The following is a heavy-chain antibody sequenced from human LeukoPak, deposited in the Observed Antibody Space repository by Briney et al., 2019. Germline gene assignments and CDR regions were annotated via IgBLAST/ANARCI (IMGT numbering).Heavy chain of an antibody. V-gene: IGHV3-23*01. CDR3: AKSGLNRFDY. CDR1: GFTFRTYA. Sequence: GGYLRLSCAASGFTFRTYAMSWVRQAPGKGLEWVSNISGNNGNAYYADSVKGRFTISRDDSKNTLYLQMNSLRADDTAVYYCAKSGLNRFDYWGQGTLVTVSS. CDR2: ISGNNGNA. J-gene: IGHJ4*02. D-gene: IGHD2-15*01.